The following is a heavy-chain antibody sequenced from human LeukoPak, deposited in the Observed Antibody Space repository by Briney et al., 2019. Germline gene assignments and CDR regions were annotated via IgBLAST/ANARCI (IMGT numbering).Heavy chain of an antibody. CDR1: GFTFSSYG. CDR2: IWYDGSNK. V-gene: IGHV3-33*01. CDR3: ARGHHYYDSSAYYY. J-gene: IGHJ4*02. Sequence: QPGRSLRLSCAASGFTFSSYGMHWVRQAPGKGLEWVAVIWYDGSNKYYADSVKGRFTISRDNSKNTLYLQMNSLRAEDTAVYYCARGHHYYDSSAYYYWGQGTLVTVSS. D-gene: IGHD3-22*01.